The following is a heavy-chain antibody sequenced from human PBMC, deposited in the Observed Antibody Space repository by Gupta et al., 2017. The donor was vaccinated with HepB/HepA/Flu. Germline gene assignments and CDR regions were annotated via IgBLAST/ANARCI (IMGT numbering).Heavy chain of an antibody. D-gene: IGHD2-2*01. V-gene: IGHV3-53*01. Sequence: VQLVESGGGLIQPGGSLRLSCVASGFTVRTNHMTWVRQAPGKGLEWVSSIYTNDNTYYADSVKGRFTISRDNSKNTLYLQMNSLTAEDTAVYYCARGYCGDTSCGAFDVWGQGTMVAVSS. CDR1: GFTVRTNH. CDR3: ARGYCGDTSCGAFDV. J-gene: IGHJ3*01. CDR2: IYTNDNT.